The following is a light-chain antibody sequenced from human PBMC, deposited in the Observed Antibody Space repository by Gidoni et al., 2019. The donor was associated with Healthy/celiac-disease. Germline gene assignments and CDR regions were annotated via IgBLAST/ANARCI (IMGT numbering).Light chain of an antibody. CDR2: DAS. CDR3: QQYDNLLT. J-gene: IGKJ4*01. Sequence: DIQMTSSPSSLSASVGDRVTITCQASQDISNYLNWYQQKPGKATKLLIYDASNLETGVPSRFSGSGSGTDFTFTISSLQPEDIATYYCQQYDNLLTFGGGTKVEIK. CDR1: QDISNY. V-gene: IGKV1-33*01.